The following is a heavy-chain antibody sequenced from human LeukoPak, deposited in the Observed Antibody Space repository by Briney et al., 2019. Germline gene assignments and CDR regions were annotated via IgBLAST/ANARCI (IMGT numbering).Heavy chain of an antibody. CDR1: DFNFITYA. V-gene: IGHV3-23*01. Sequence: PGGSLRLSCAASDFNFITYAMSWVRQAPGKGLEWVSTISGGGDVTYYADSVKGRFTISRDNSKNTLYLQMNSLRAEDTAVYYCAKGRRAPLVGTITKSWIDYWGQGTLVTVSS. J-gene: IGHJ4*02. D-gene: IGHD1-7*01. CDR3: AKGRRAPLVGTITKSWIDY. CDR2: ISGGGDVT.